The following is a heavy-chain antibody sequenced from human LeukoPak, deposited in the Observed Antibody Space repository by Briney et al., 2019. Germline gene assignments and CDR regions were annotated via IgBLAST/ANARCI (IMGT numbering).Heavy chain of an antibody. J-gene: IGHJ3*02. CDR2: ISTNTTTI. Sequence: PGGSLRLSCAASGFTFKFYSMNWVRQAPGKGLEWVSYISTNTTTIYYADSVKGRFTISRDNAKNSLYLQMNGLRVEDTAVYYCVRVGTSFDIWGQGTMVTVSS. V-gene: IGHV3-48*01. CDR1: GFTFKFYS. CDR3: VRVGTSFDI. D-gene: IGHD7-27*01.